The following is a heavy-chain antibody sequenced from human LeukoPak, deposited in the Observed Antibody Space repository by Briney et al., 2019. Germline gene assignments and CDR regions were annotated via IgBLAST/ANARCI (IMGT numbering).Heavy chain of an antibody. CDR2: MNPNSGNT. CDR3: ARGRYGSGSYYSYYYYYMDV. CDR1: GYTFTSYD. D-gene: IGHD3-10*01. Sequence: ASVKVSCKASGYTFTSYDISWVRQATGQGLEWMGWMNPNSGNTGYAQKFQGRVTMTRNTSISTAYMELSSLRSEDTAVYYCARGRYGSGSYYSYYYYYMDVWGKGTTVTISS. V-gene: IGHV1-8*01. J-gene: IGHJ6*03.